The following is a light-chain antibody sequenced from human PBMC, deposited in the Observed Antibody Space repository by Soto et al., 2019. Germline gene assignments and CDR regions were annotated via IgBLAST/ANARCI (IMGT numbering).Light chain of an antibody. Sequence: SSELSQPPSLSVAPGKTARLPCGGSKIGNKDVHWYQQKSGQAPVLVMSYDYDRPSEIPERFSGSNSENEATLTISGVEAGDEADYYCQVWDNGSDQGVFGGGTKLTVL. J-gene: IGLJ3*02. V-gene: IGLV3-21*04. CDR3: QVWDNGSDQGV. CDR1: KIGNKD. CDR2: YDY.